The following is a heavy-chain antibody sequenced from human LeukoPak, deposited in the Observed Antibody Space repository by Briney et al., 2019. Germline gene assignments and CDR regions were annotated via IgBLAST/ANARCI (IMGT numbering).Heavy chain of an antibody. CDR1: GFTFSSYA. CDR2: ISYDGSNK. V-gene: IGHV3-30-3*01. J-gene: IGHJ4*02. Sequence: GSLRLSCAASGFTFSSYAMHWVRQAPGKGLEWVAVISYDGSNKYYADSVKGRFTISRDNSKNTLYLQMNSLRAEDTAVYYCASPDYYDSTSGDYWGQGTLVTVSS. D-gene: IGHD3-22*01. CDR3: ASPDYYDSTSGDY.